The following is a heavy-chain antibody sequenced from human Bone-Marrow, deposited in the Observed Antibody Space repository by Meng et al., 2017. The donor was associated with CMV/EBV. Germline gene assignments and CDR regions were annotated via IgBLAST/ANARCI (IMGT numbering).Heavy chain of an antibody. Sequence: GGSLRLSCAASGFTFSSYSMNWVRQAPGKGLEWVSYISSSSTIYYADSVKGRFTISRDNAKSSLYLQMNSLRAEDTAVYYCARDGWSPGGFDVWGQGTTVTVSS. CDR1: GFTFSSYS. J-gene: IGHJ6*02. D-gene: IGHD3-3*01. V-gene: IGHV3-48*04. CDR2: ISSSSTI. CDR3: ARDGWSPGGFDV.